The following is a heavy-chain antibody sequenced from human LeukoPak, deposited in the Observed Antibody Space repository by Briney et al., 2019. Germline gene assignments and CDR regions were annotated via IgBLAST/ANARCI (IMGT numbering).Heavy chain of an antibody. D-gene: IGHD3-22*01. CDR2: FGPEDGET. CDR1: GYTLTELS. CDR3: ATYYYDSSGYYPGY. J-gene: IGHJ4*02. Sequence: ASVKVSCKVSGYTLTELSMHWVRQAPGKGLEWMGGFGPEDGETIYAQKFQGRVTMTEDTSTDTAYMELSSLRSEDTAVYYCATYYYDSSGYYPGYWGQGTLVTVSS. V-gene: IGHV1-24*01.